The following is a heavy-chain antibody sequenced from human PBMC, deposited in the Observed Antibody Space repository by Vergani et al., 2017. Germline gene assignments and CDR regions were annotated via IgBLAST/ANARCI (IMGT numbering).Heavy chain of an antibody. V-gene: IGHV7-4-1*02. CDR3: ARDLGYYGSGSYYTGGY. J-gene: IGHJ4*02. Sequence: QVQVVQSGAEVKKSGASVKVSCKTSGYTFSNYYMHWVRQAPGQGLEWMGWINTNTGNPTYAQGFTGRFVFSLDTSVSTAYLQISSLKAEDTAVYYCARDLGYYGSGSYYTGGYWGQGTLVTVSS. D-gene: IGHD3-10*01. CDR1: GYTFSNYY. CDR2: INTNTGNP.